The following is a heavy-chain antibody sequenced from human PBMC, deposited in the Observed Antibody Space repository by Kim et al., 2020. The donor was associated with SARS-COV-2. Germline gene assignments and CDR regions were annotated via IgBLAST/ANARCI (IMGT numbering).Heavy chain of an antibody. CDR3: ARTIAVAGFYYYGMDV. CDR2: IIPIFGTA. D-gene: IGHD6-19*01. Sequence: SVKVSCKASGGTFSSYAISWVRQAPGQGLEWMGGIIPIFGTANYAQKFQGRVTITADESTSTAYMELSSLRSEDTAVYYCARTIAVAGFYYYGMDVWGQGTTVTVSS. J-gene: IGHJ6*02. CDR1: GGTFSSYA. V-gene: IGHV1-69*13.